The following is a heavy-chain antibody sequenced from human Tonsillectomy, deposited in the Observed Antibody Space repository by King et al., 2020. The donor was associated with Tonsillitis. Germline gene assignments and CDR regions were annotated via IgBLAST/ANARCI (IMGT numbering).Heavy chain of an antibody. J-gene: IGHJ4*02. Sequence: QLVESGVGLVQPGGSLRLSCAASGFTFSSYAMSWVRQAPGKGLEWVSAMSVSGGSTYYADSVKGRFTISRDNSKKTLYLQMNSLRAEDTAVYYCAKVHSHSSGCLDYWGQGTLVTVSS. V-gene: IGHV3-23*04. CDR3: AKVHSHSSGCLDY. CDR2: MSVSGGST. CDR1: GFTFSSYA. D-gene: IGHD6-19*01.